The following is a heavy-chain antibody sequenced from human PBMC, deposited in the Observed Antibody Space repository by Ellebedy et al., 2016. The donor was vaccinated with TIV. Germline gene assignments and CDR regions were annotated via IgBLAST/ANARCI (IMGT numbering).Heavy chain of an antibody. D-gene: IGHD2-8*01. J-gene: IGHJ4*02. Sequence: PGGSLRLSCAASGFTVSSNYMSWVRQAPGKGLEWVSVIYSGGTTYYADSVRGRFTISRDNSKNTLYLQMNSLRAEDTAIYYCASVTNGRVVYFHSWGQGTLVTVSS. CDR1: GFTVSSNY. CDR2: IYSGGTT. V-gene: IGHV3-66*01. CDR3: ASVTNGRVVYFHS.